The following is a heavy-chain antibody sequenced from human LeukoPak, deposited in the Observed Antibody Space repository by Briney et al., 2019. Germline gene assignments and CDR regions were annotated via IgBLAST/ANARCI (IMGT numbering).Heavy chain of an antibody. CDR3: ARIFGVVPYYYYYYMDV. Sequence: PSETLSLTCTVSGGSISSSSYYWGWIRQPPGKGLEWIGSIYYSGSTYYNPSLKSRVTISVDTSKNQFSLKLSSVTAADTAVYYCARIFGVVPYYYYYYMDVWGKGTTVTISS. CDR2: IYYSGST. J-gene: IGHJ6*03. V-gene: IGHV4-39*07. D-gene: IGHD3-3*01. CDR1: GGSISSSSYY.